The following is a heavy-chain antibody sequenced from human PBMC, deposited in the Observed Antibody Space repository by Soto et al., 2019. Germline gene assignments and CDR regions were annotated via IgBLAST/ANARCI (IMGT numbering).Heavy chain of an antibody. Sequence: SETLSLTCTVSGGSISSYYWSWIRQPPGKGLEWIGYIYHSGSTYYNPSLKSRVTISVDRSKNQFSLKLSSVTAADTAVYYCARGRGIYYYGSGSYYDYWGQGTLVTVSS. CDR2: IYHSGST. V-gene: IGHV4-59*12. CDR1: GGSISSYY. J-gene: IGHJ4*02. D-gene: IGHD3-10*01. CDR3: ARGRGIYYYGSGSYYDY.